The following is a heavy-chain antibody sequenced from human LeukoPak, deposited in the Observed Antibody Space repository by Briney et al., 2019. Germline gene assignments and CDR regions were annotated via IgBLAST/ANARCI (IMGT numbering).Heavy chain of an antibody. CDR2: INHGGST. CDR3: AGLAVAGTFTETS. D-gene: IGHD6-19*01. J-gene: IGHJ4*02. CDR1: GGSFSGYY. Sequence: SETLSLTCAVYGGSFSGYYWSWIRQPPGKGLEWIGEINHGGSTNYNPSLKSRVTISVDTPKNQLSLKLSPVTAADTAVYYCAGLAVAGTFTETSWGQGTLVTVSS. V-gene: IGHV4-34*01.